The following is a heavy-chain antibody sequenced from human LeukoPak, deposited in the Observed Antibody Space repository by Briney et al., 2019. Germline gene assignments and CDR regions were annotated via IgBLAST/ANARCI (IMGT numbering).Heavy chain of an antibody. V-gene: IGHV1-2*02. Sequence: GASVKVSCKASGYTXTGYYMHWVRQAPGQGLEWMGWINPNNGGTNYAQKFQGRVTMTRDTSISTVYMELTRLRSDDTAVYYCARDSRVNGYNIFDYWGQGTLVTVSS. CDR1: GYTXTGYY. D-gene: IGHD5-24*01. CDR3: ARDSRVNGYNIFDY. CDR2: INPNNGGT. J-gene: IGHJ4*02.